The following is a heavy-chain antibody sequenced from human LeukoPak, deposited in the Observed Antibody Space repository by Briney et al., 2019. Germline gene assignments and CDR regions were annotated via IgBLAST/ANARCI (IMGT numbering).Heavy chain of an antibody. V-gene: IGHV3-21*01. CDR2: ISSSSSYI. J-gene: IGHJ6*02. CDR1: GFTFSSYS. CDR3: AREITANGMDV. D-gene: IGHD3-10*01. Sequence: GGSLRLSCAASGFTFSSYSMNWVRQAPGKGLEWVSSISSSSSYIYYADSVKGRFTISRDNAKNSLYLQINSLRAEDTAVYYCAREITANGMDVWGQGTTVTVSS.